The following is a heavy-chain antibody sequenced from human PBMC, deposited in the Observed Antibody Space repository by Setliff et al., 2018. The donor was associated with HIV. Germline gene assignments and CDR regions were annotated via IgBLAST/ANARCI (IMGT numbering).Heavy chain of an antibody. Sequence: SQTLSLTCTFSGVTSGDYYWTWIRQHPVKGLEWMGYIYSSWTKYYNPSLKSRLAISLDTAKNQFSLNLKSVTAADAAVYYCARGFCSGGFCHPNFYHYMDVWGKGTTVTVSS. V-gene: IGHV4-31*03. D-gene: IGHD2-15*01. CDR1: GVTSGDYY. J-gene: IGHJ6*03. CDR3: ARGFCSGGFCHPNFYHYMDV. CDR2: IYSSWTK.